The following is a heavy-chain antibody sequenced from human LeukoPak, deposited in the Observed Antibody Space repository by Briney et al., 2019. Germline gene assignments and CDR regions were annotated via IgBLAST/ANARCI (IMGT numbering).Heavy chain of an antibody. CDR3: ASITSVAGFDN. D-gene: IGHD6-19*01. CDR1: GFTFSNHE. Sequence: QPGGSLRLSCAASGFTFSNHEMNWVRQARGKGLEWLSYISSSGSTIDYADSVRGRFTISRDNAKNTLYLQLNSLRAEDTAVYYCASITSVAGFDNWGQGALITVSS. CDR2: ISSSGSTI. J-gene: IGHJ4*02. V-gene: IGHV3-48*03.